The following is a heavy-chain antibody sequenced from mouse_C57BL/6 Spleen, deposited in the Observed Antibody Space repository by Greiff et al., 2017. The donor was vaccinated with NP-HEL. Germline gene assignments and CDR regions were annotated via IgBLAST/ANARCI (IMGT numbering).Heavy chain of an antibody. CDR3: ARTNYYGSSYEYYAMDD. CDR2: INPNYGTT. Sequence: EVQLQQSGPELVKPGASVKISCKASGYSFTDYNMNWVKQSNGKSLEWIGVINPNYGTTSYNQKFKGKATLTVDQSSSTAYMQLNSLTSEDSAVYYCARTNYYGSSYEYYAMDDWGQGTSVTVSS. J-gene: IGHJ4*01. D-gene: IGHD1-1*01. V-gene: IGHV1-39*01. CDR1: GYSFTDYN.